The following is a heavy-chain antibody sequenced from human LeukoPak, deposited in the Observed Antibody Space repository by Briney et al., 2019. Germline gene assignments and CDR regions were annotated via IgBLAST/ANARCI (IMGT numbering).Heavy chain of an antibody. J-gene: IGHJ5*02. CDR3: ARLSSLANIAARGQTWFDT. Sequence: SETLSLTCTVSGGSINNSYWTWIRQPPGKGLEWIGHIYYSGSTNYSPSLKSRVTISVDTSKNQFSLKLSSVTAADTAVYYCARLSSLANIAARGQTWFDTWGQGSLVTVSS. CDR2: IYYSGST. D-gene: IGHD6-6*01. V-gene: IGHV4-59*01. CDR1: GGSINNSY.